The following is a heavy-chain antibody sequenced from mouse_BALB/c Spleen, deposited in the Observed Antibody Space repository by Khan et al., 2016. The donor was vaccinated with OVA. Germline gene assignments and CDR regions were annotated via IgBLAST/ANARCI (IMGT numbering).Heavy chain of an antibody. V-gene: IGHV1S56*01. CDR3: AREGLRGVAMDY. D-gene: IGHD2-4*01. Sequence: QVQLKQSGPELVKPGALVKISCKASGYTFTSYDINWVKQRPGQGLEWIGWIYPGDGTTKYNENFKGKATLTADTSYSTAYMQLNSLTSENSAVYFGAREGLRGVAMDYWGQGTSVTVSS. CDR2: IYPGDGTT. J-gene: IGHJ4*01. CDR1: GYTFTSYD.